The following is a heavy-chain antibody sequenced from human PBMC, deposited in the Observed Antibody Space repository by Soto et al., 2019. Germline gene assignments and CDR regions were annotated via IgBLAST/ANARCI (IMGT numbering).Heavy chain of an antibody. CDR3: APSPYSRGSYPISAHPPSDYFDY. J-gene: IGHJ4*02. CDR1: GDTFADYY. CDR2: INPNSGCT. Sequence: VCCQASGDTFADYYIHWVRQVPGQGLEWMGWINPNSGCTNYAQNFQVRVTMTSENSITTAHMELSRLRSDDTAVYFCAPSPYSRGSYPISAHPPSDYFDYCGQGTLVTVSS. D-gene: IGHD6-19*01. V-gene: IGHV1-2*02.